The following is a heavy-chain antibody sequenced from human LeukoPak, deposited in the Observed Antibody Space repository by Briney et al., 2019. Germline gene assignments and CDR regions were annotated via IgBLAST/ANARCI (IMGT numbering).Heavy chain of an antibody. CDR1: GDSLSDSY. CDR2: IYASGST. J-gene: IGHJ6*03. V-gene: IGHV4-4*07. CDR3: ARDIQSHNGPGGYYYYYMDV. Sequence: NPSETLSLTCTVSGDSLSDSYWSWIRQPAGKGLEWIGRIYASGSTNYNPSLKSRVTLSEDTSSNQFSLTLSSVTAADTAVYHCARDIQSHNGPGGYYYYYMDVWGKGTTVTVSS. D-gene: IGHD4-23*01.